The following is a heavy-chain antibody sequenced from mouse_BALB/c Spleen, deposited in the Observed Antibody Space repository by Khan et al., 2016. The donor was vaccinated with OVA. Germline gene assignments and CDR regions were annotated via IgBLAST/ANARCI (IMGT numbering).Heavy chain of an antibody. CDR2: IYPFNDDT. CDR3: AAVGKYYGAIDY. D-gene: IGHD1-1*01. Sequence: VQLKESGPELVKPGASVKMSCKASGYTFTSYVMHWVKQKPGLGLEWIGYIYPFNDDTKYNEKFKGKATLTSDKSSSTAYLELSSLTSEDSAVYYSAAVGKYYGAIDYWGQGTLVTVSA. J-gene: IGHJ3*01. CDR1: GYTFTSYV. V-gene: IGHV1S136*01.